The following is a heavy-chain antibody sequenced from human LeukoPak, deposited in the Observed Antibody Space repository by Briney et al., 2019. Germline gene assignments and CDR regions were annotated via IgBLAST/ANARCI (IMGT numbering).Heavy chain of an antibody. CDR3: AQTDPGYSSGWSLGH. Sequence: PSETLSLTCTVSGGSISSYYWSWIRQPPGKGLEWIGYIYYSGSTNYNPSLKRRVTISVDTSKNQFSLKLSSVTAADTAVYYCAQTDPGYSSGWSLGHWGQGTLVTVSS. D-gene: IGHD6-19*01. CDR1: GGSISSYY. J-gene: IGHJ4*02. CDR2: IYYSGST. V-gene: IGHV4-59*01.